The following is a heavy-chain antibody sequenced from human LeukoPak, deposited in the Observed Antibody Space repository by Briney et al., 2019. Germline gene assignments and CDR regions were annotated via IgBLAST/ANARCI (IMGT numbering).Heavy chain of an antibody. CDR3: ARREYSYGYHFDY. D-gene: IGHD5-18*01. V-gene: IGHV1-2*02. Sequence: ASVKVSCKASGYTFTGYYMHWVRQAPGQGLEWMGWINPNSRGTNYAQKFQGRVTMTRDTSISTAYVELSRLRSDDTAVYYCARREYSYGYHFDYWGQGTMVTVSS. CDR1: GYTFTGYY. J-gene: IGHJ4*02. CDR2: INPNSRGT.